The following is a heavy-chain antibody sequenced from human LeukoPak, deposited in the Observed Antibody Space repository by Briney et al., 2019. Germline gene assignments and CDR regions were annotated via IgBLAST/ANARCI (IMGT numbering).Heavy chain of an antibody. CDR2: IYYSGST. CDR1: GGSISSYY. J-gene: IGHJ3*02. D-gene: IGHD2-15*01. V-gene: IGHV4-59*01. Sequence: SETLSLTCTVSGGSISSYYWSWIRQPPGKGLEWIGYIYYSGSTNYNPSLKSRVTISVDTSKNQFSLKLSSVTAADTAVYYCARSGYCSGGSCYWNDAFDIWGQGTTVTVSS. CDR3: ARSGYCSGGSCYWNDAFDI.